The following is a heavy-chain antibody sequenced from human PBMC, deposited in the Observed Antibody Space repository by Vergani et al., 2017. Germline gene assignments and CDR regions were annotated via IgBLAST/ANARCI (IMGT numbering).Heavy chain of an antibody. CDR1: GYSFTSYW. CDR3: ARHTSYCSGGSCYEGTVGAFDI. J-gene: IGHJ3*02. Sequence: EVQLVQSGAEVKKPGESLKIYCKGSGYSFTSYWIGWVRQMPGKGLEWMGIIYPGDSDTRYSPSFQGQVTISADKSISTAYLQWSSLKASDTAMYYYARHTSYCSGGSCYEGTVGAFDIWGQGTMVTVSS. D-gene: IGHD2-15*01. V-gene: IGHV5-51*01. CDR2: IYPGDSDT.